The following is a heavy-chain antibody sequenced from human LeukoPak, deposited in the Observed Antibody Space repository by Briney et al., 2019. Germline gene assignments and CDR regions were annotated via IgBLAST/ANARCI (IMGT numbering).Heavy chain of an antibody. J-gene: IGHJ4*02. Sequence: GGSLRLSCAASGFTFSSYWMHWVRQAPGKGLVRVSRINSDGSSTSYADSVKGRFTISRDNAKNTLYLQMNSLRAEDTAVYYCARAPYYYDSSGYLPHWGQGTLVTVSS. CDR2: INSDGSST. V-gene: IGHV3-74*01. CDR1: GFTFSSYW. D-gene: IGHD3-22*01. CDR3: ARAPYYYDSSGYLPH.